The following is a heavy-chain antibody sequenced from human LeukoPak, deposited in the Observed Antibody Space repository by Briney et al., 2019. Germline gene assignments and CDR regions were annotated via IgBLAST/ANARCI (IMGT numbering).Heavy chain of an antibody. CDR2: MNPNSGNT. CDR3: ARDLITYDSSGYSQSY. J-gene: IGHJ4*02. V-gene: IGHV1-8*01. CDR1: GYTFTSYD. D-gene: IGHD3-22*01. Sequence: ASVKVSCKASGYTFTSYDINWVRQATGQGLEWMEWMNPNSGNTGYAQKFQGRVTMTRNTSISTAYMELSSLRSEDTAVYYCARDLITYDSSGYSQSYWGQGTLVTVSS.